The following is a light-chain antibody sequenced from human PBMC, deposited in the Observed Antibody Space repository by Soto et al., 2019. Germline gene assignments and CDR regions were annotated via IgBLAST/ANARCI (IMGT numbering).Light chain of an antibody. Sequence: DIQMTQSPSTLSASVGDRVTITCRASQSVSGWLAWYQQKSGKAPKLLIYATSTLQNGVPSRFSGSGFGTDFTLSISSLQPEDSASYFCQQTDDFPLTFGGGTKVEI. CDR3: QQTDDFPLT. CDR1: QSVSGW. CDR2: ATS. J-gene: IGKJ4*01. V-gene: IGKV1-12*01.